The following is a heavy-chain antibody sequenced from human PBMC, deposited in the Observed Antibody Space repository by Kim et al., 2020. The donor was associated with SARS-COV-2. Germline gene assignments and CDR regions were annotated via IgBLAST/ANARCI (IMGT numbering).Heavy chain of an antibody. Sequence: GGSLRLSCAASGFTFSSYSMNWVRQAPGKGLEWVSYISSSSSTIYYADSVKGRFTISRDNAKNSLYLQMNSLRDEDTAVYYCARDSPHRARWLQLPDAEFDYWGQGTLVTVSS. CDR3: ARDSPHRARWLQLPDAEFDY. CDR2: ISSSSSTI. V-gene: IGHV3-48*02. J-gene: IGHJ4*02. D-gene: IGHD5-12*01. CDR1: GFTFSSYS.